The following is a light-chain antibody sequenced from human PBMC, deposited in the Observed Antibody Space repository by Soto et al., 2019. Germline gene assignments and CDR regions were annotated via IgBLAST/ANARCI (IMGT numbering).Light chain of an antibody. V-gene: IGKV3-15*01. J-gene: IGKJ4*01. Sequence: EIVVTHSPATISVSPLAIATLSFSSSQSVSINLAWYQQKPGQAPRLLIYGASTRATGVPARFSGSGSGTELTLTISSLQCEDFAVYYCQQNNNWPPRNFGGGTKVDIK. CDR3: QQNNNWPPRN. CDR2: GAS. CDR1: QSVSIN.